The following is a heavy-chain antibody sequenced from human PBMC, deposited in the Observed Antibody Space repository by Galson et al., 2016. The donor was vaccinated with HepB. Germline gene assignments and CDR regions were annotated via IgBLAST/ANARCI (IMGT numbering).Heavy chain of an antibody. CDR1: GFTFSRYS. CDR2: ISSTSSTL. V-gene: IGHV3-48*04. CDR3: ARVLHSGDDCCYYYPLDV. Sequence: SLRLSCAASGFTFSRYSINWVRQPPGKGLEWVSYISSTSSTLYYADSVKGRFTISRDNAKNSLYLQMNHLRAEDTGLYYCARVLHSGDDCCYYYPLDVWGLGTTVTVSS. D-gene: IGHD5-12*01. J-gene: IGHJ6*02.